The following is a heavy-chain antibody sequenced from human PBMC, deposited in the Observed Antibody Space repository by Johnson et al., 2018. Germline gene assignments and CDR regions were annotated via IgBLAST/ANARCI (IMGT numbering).Heavy chain of an antibody. CDR3: ARVYYYDSSAFDAFDI. V-gene: IGHV4-34*01. CDR1: GGSFSGYY. D-gene: IGHD3-22*01. J-gene: IGHJ3*02. Sequence: QVQLQQLGAALLKPSETLSLTCAVYGGSFSGYYWSWIRQPPGKGLEWIGEINHSGSTNYNPSLKSRVTISVETSKNQFSLKLSSVTAADTAVYYCARVYYYDSSAFDAFDIWGQGTMVTVSS. CDR2: INHSGST.